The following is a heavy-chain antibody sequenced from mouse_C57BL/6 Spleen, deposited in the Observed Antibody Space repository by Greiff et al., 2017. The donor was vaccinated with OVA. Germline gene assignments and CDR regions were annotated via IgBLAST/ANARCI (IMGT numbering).Heavy chain of an antibody. CDR1: GFTFNTYA. J-gene: IGHJ2*01. Sequence: DVKLVESGGGLVQPKGSLKLSCAASGFTFNTYAMHWVRQAPGKGLEWVAYISSKSSNYASSYADSVQDSFTISRNNSQSMLYQQMNNLETEDTAMYDCVAGYLDYWGQGTTLTVSS. CDR2: ISSKSSNYAS. V-gene: IGHV10-3*01. CDR3: VAGYLDY.